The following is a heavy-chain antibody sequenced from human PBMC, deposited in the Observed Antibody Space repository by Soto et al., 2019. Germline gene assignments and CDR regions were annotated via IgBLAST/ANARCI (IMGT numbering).Heavy chain of an antibody. CDR1: GYTFTNHG. D-gene: IGHD2-21*01. CDR2: VSGYNDKT. Sequence: ASVKVSCKASGYTFTNHGISWVLQAPGQGLEWVGWVSGYNDKTKSAQKFKGRVTMTTDTSTSTAYMELRSLRSDDTAVYYCARDFYPVAYFFDYWGQGTLVTVSS. J-gene: IGHJ4*02. CDR3: ARDFYPVAYFFDY. V-gene: IGHV1-18*04.